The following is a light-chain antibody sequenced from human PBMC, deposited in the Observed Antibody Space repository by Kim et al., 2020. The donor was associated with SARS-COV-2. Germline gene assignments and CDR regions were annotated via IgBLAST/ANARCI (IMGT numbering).Light chain of an antibody. Sequence: DIHLTQSPSFLSASVGDRVTIPCRASQDISTSLAWYQQKPGKAPKLLIYTASTLQSGVPSRFSGSGSGTEFTLTISSLQPEDFATYYCQHLNTYPLAFGGGTKVDIK. CDR2: TAS. CDR3: QHLNTYPLA. V-gene: IGKV1-9*01. CDR1: QDISTS. J-gene: IGKJ4*01.